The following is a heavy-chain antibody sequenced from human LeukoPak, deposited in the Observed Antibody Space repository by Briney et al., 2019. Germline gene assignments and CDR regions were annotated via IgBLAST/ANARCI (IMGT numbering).Heavy chain of an antibody. D-gene: IGHD5-24*01. CDR3: ASMARAFDI. V-gene: IGHV4-61*02. Sequence: SETLSLTCTVSGGSISSGGYYWSWIRQPAGKGLEWIGRIYTSGSTNYNPSLKSRVTMSVDTSKNQFSLKLSSVTAADTAVYYCASMARAFDIWGQGTMVTVSS. J-gene: IGHJ3*02. CDR2: IYTSGST. CDR1: GGSISSGGYY.